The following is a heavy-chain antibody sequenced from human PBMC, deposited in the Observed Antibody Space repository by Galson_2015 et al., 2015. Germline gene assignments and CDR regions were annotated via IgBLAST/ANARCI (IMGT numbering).Heavy chain of an antibody. CDR1: GGSISSSNW. V-gene: IGHV4-4*02. D-gene: IGHD2-2*01. J-gene: IGHJ4*02. Sequence: SETLSLTCAVSGGSISSSNWWSWVRQPPGKGLEWIGEIYHSGSTNYNPSLKSRVTISVDKSKNQFSLKLSSVTAADTAVYYCAREKTGYCSSTSCRPGGFDYWGQGTLVTVSS. CDR2: IYHSGST. CDR3: AREKTGYCSSTSCRPGGFDY.